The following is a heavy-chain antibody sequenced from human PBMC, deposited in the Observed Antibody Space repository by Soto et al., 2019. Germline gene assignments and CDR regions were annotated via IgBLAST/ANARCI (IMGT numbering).Heavy chain of an antibody. CDR2: INHSGSS. CDR3: ARRKGYWSAKEAFDL. D-gene: IGHD2-15*01. Sequence: QVQLQESGPGLVKPSETLSLTCTVSGGSVSSTFWNWFRQAPGKGLEWIGYINHSGSSNYSPPLKSRVTMAVDTSKSQFSLKLNSLSAADTAVYYCARRKGYWSAKEAFDLWGQGTLVTVSS. V-gene: IGHV4-59*08. J-gene: IGHJ3*01. CDR1: GGSVSSTF.